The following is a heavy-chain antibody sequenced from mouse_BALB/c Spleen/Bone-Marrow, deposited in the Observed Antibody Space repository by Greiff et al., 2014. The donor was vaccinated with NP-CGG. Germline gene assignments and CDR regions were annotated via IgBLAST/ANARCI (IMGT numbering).Heavy chain of an antibody. CDR2: ISTYYGNT. CDR1: GYTFTDYA. D-gene: IGHD4-1*01. Sequence: VKLQESGPELVRPGVSVKISCKGSGYTFTDYAMHWVKQSHAKSLEWIGVISTYYGNTNYNQKFKGKATMTVDKSSSTAYMELARLTSEDSAIYYCARKRLTGTSYWYFDVWGAGTPVTVSS. CDR3: ARKRLTGTSYWYFDV. J-gene: IGHJ1*01. V-gene: IGHV1-67*01.